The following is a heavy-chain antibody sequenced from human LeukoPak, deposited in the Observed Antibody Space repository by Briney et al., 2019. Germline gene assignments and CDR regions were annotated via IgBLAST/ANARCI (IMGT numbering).Heavy chain of an antibody. V-gene: IGHV3-23*01. CDR1: GFTFSSYA. CDR2: ISGSGGST. CDR3: AKEYRFLEWLLYGY. J-gene: IGHJ4*02. Sequence: GGSLRLSCAASGFTFSSYAMSWVRQAPGKGLEWVSAISGSGGSTYYADSVKGRFTISRDNSKNTLYPQMNSLRAEDTAVYYCAKEYRFLEWLLYGYWGQGTLVTVSS. D-gene: IGHD3-3*01.